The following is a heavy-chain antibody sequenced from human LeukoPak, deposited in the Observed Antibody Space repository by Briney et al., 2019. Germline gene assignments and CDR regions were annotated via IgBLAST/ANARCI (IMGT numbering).Heavy chain of an antibody. CDR1: GFTFSSYG. Sequence: PGGSLRLSCAASGFTFSSYGMHWVRQAPGKGLEWVAVIWYDGSDKHYGDSVKGRFTISRDNSKNTLYLQMNSLRAEDTAVYYCAKARGITMIVVVPPGDYWGQGTLVTVSS. CDR3: AKARGITMIVVVPPGDY. D-gene: IGHD3-22*01. J-gene: IGHJ4*02. V-gene: IGHV3-30*02. CDR2: IWYDGSDK.